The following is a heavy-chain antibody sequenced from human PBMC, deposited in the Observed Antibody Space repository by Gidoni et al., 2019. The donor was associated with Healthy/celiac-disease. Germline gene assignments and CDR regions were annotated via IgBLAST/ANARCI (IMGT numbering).Heavy chain of an antibody. V-gene: IGHV3-33*01. CDR3: ARRPYCSSTSCYGGSDY. J-gene: IGHJ4*02. Sequence: VQLVESGGGVVQPGRSLRPSCAASGFTFSSYGMHWVRQAPGKGLEWVAGIWYDGSNKYYAESVKGRFTISRDNSKNTLYLQMNSLRAEDTAVYYCARRPYCSSTSCYGGSDYWGQGTLVTVS. CDR2: IWYDGSNK. CDR1: GFTFSSYG. D-gene: IGHD2-2*01.